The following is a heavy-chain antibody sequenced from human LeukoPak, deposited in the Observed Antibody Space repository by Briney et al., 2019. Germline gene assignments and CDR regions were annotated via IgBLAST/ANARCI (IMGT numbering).Heavy chain of an antibody. CDR2: ISGGGGST. CDR3: AKAKVWDYYGMDV. V-gene: IGHV3-23*01. J-gene: IGHJ6*02. D-gene: IGHD7-27*01. CDR1: GFTFSSYA. Sequence: GGSLRLSCAASGFTFSSYAMSWVRQAPGKGLEWVSAISGGGGSTYYADSVKGRFTISRDNSKNTLYLQMNSLRAEDTAVYYCAKAKVWDYYGMDVWGQGTTVTVSS.